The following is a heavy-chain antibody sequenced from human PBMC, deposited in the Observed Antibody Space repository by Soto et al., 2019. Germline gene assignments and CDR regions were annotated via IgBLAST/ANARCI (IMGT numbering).Heavy chain of an antibody. CDR2: IYYSGST. J-gene: IGHJ3*02. CDR1: GGSISSYY. D-gene: IGHD2-2*02. CDR3: ARKTRYCSSTSCYTGGLAAFDI. V-gene: IGHV4-59*01. Sequence: PSETLSLTCTVSGGSISSYYWSWIRQPPGKGLEWIGYIYYSGSTNYTPSLKSRVTISVDTSKNQFSLKLSSVTAADTAVYYCARKTRYCSSTSCYTGGLAAFDIWGQGTMVTVSS.